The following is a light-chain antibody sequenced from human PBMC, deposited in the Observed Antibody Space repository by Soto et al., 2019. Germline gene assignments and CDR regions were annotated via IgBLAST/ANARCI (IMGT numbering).Light chain of an antibody. CDR1: QSVSSNY. V-gene: IGKV3D-20*02. CDR3: QQRSNGLT. CDR2: DAS. J-gene: IGKJ4*01. Sequence: EIVLTQSPGTLSLSPGERATLSCRASQSVSSNYLAWYQQKPGQAPRLLIYDASNRATGTPARFSGSGSGTDFTLTISSLEPEDFAVYYCQQRSNGLTFGGGTKVDIK.